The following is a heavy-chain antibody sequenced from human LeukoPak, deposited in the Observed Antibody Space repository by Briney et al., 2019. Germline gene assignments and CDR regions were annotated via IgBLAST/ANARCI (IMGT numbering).Heavy chain of an antibody. CDR1: GGSISSYY. Sequence: SETLSLTCTVSGGSISSYYWSWIRQPPGKGLEWIGYIYYSGSNNYNPALKSRVTISVGTAKNQLPLKLGSVTAADPPVYYCARGNSNWLYYAFCIWGQGTMVTVSS. J-gene: IGHJ3*02. CDR3: ARGNSNWLYYAFCI. CDR2: IYYSGSN. D-gene: IGHD6-13*01. V-gene: IGHV4-59*01.